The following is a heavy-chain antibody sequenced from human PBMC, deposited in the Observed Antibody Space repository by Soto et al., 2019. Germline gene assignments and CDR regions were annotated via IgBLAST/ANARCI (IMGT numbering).Heavy chain of an antibody. CDR2: IWYDGSKE. CDR1: GFSFRTYG. V-gene: IGHV3-33*01. D-gene: IGHD2-15*01. J-gene: IGHJ4*02. Sequence: QVQLVESGGGVVQPGRSLRLSCAASGFSFRTYGMHWVRQAPGKGLVWVAVIWYDGSKEYYADSVKGRFTISRDNSKNTLYLQMNSLTAEDTAVYYCAREQGGSYCSGGTCYPKGLGYWGQGTLVTVSS. CDR3: AREQGGSYCSGGTCYPKGLGY.